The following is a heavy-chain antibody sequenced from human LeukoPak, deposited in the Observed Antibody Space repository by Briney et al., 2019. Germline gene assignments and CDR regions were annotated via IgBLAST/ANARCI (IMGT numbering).Heavy chain of an antibody. D-gene: IGHD3-9*01. V-gene: IGHV4-34*01. Sequence: SGTLSLTCAVYGVAFSGYYWSWVRQPPGKGLEWIGEISDSGSTKYNPSLKRRVPISVDTSKHQFSLKLSSVTAAATDVYHWTRAWGVLRYFDWLLDHYYYYGRDVWGQGTTVTVSS. CDR3: TRAWGVLRYFDWLLDHYYYYGRDV. J-gene: IGHJ6*02. CDR1: GVAFSGYY. CDR2: ISDSGST.